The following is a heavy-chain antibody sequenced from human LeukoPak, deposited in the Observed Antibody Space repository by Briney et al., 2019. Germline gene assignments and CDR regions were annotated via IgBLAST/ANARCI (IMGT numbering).Heavy chain of an antibody. D-gene: IGHD3-10*01. Sequence: PGGSLRLSCAASWFTFRGSAMHWVRQASGKGLEWVGRIRSKANSYATAYAASVKGRFTISRDDSKNTAYLQMNSLKTEDTAVYYCTRDLYGSGSYYNYFDYWGQGTLVTVSS. J-gene: IGHJ4*02. CDR2: IRSKANSYAT. CDR1: WFTFRGSA. V-gene: IGHV3-73*01. CDR3: TRDLYGSGSYYNYFDY.